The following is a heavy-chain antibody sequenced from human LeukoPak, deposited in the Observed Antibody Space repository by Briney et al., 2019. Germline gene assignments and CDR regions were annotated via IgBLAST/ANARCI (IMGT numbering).Heavy chain of an antibody. V-gene: IGHV1-8*01. D-gene: IGHD3-22*01. CDR3: ARDAWNTMIVGDAFDI. CDR2: MNPNSGNT. J-gene: IGHJ3*02. Sequence: GASVKVSCKASGYTFTSYDINWVRQATGQGLEWMGWMNPNSGNTGYAQKFQGRVTMTRNTSISTAYMELSSLRSEDTAVYYCARDAWNTMIVGDAFDIWGQGTMVTVSS. CDR1: GYTFTSYD.